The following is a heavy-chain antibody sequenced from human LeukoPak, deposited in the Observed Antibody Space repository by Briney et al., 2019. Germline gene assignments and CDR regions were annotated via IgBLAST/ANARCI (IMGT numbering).Heavy chain of an antibody. CDR2: IYPGDSDT. CDR1: GYSFTSYW. Sequence: GESLKISCKGSGYSFTSYWIGWVRQMPGKGLEWMGIIYPGDSDTRYSPSFQGQVTISADKSISTAYLQWSSLKASDTAMYYCARLTTICYYDSSWRYFDYWGQGTLVTVSS. V-gene: IGHV5-51*01. J-gene: IGHJ4*02. CDR3: ARLTTICYYDSSWRYFDY. D-gene: IGHD3-22*01.